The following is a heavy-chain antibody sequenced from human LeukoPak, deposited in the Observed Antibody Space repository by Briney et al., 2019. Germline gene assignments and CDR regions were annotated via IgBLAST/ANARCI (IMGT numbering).Heavy chain of an antibody. V-gene: IGHV1-69*13. CDR2: IIPVFGTP. Sequence: ASVKVSCKASGGTFSSYAIGWVRQAPGQGLEWMGGIIPVFGTPKYAQEFEGRVTITADDSRTTAYMELSGLTSEDTAVYYCARGSASNWPVDIWGQGTLVTVSP. CDR3: ARGSASNWPVDI. D-gene: IGHD6-13*01. J-gene: IGHJ4*02. CDR1: GGTFSSYA.